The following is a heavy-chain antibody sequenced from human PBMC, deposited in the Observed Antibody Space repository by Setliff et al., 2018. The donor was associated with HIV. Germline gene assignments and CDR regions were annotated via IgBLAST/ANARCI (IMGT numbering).Heavy chain of an antibody. J-gene: IGHJ5*02. CDR1: GGSINNYS. CDR3: ASSVAGSGPNWFDP. Sequence: NPSETLSLTCNVSGGSINNYSWSWIRQPPGKGLEWIGYGHYSGSANYVNYNPSLKSRATISVDTSKKWFSLKLTSVTAADTAVYYCASSVAGSGPNWFDPWGQGTLVTVSS. CDR2: GHYSGSANYV. V-gene: IGHV4-59*01. D-gene: IGHD6-19*01.